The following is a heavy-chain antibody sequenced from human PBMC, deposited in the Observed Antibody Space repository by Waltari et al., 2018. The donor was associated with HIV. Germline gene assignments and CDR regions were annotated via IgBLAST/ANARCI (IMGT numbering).Heavy chain of an antibody. CDR2: IDPSDSDT. D-gene: IGHD2-15*01. Sequence: EVQLVQSGVEVKKPGESLKISCTGSGYSFISYWIGWVRQIPGNGLEWMGIIDPSDSDTRYSPSSQGQVTISADKSISTAYLQWSSLKASDTAMYYCGRTDIYCSGSRCHDAFDIWGQGTMVIVSS. CDR1: GYSFISYW. CDR3: GRTDIYCSGSRCHDAFDI. J-gene: IGHJ3*02. V-gene: IGHV5-51*01.